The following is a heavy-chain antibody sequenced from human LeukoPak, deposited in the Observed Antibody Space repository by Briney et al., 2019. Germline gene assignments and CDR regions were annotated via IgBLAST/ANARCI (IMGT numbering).Heavy chain of an antibody. Sequence: GASVKVSCKASGYTFTSYAMNWVRQAPGQGLEWMGWINTNTGNPTYAQGFTGRFVFSLDTSVSTAYLQISSLKAEDTAVYYCARSSALRYFDWSGHWGQGTLVTVSS. V-gene: IGHV7-4-1*02. CDR3: ARSSALRYFDWSGH. J-gene: IGHJ5*02. CDR2: INTNTGNP. D-gene: IGHD3-9*01. CDR1: GYTFTSYA.